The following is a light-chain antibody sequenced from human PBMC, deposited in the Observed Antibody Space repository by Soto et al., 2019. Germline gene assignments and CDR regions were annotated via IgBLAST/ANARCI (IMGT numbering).Light chain of an antibody. CDR1: QGISNY. Sequence: DIQMTQSPSSLYGSIGDRVTITCRASQGISNYLAWYQQKPGKVPKLLIYAASTLQSGVPSRFSGSGSGTDFTLTISSLQPEDVATYYCQKYNSALGTFGQGTKVEIK. CDR3: QKYNSALGT. V-gene: IGKV1-27*01. CDR2: AAS. J-gene: IGKJ1*01.